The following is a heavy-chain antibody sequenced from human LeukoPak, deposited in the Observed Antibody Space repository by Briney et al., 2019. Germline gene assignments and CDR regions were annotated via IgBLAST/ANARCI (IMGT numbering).Heavy chain of an antibody. CDR3: AKDGAKSHFEY. Sequence: GGSLRLSCAASGFTFNHAWMTWVRQAPGKGLEWVGRIKCKTDGGITDYAAPVIGRFTISRDDSKNTLYLQMNSLKTEDTAVYYCAKDGAKSHFEYWGQGTLVTVSS. V-gene: IGHV3-15*01. D-gene: IGHD4-17*01. J-gene: IGHJ4*02. CDR1: GFTFNHAW. CDR2: IKCKTDGGIT.